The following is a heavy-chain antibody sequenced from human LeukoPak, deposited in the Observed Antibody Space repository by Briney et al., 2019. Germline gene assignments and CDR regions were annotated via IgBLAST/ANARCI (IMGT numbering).Heavy chain of an antibody. Sequence: PSQTLSLTCTVSGGSISSGSYYWSWIRQPAGKGLEWIGRIYTSGGTNYNPSLKSRVTISVDTSKNQFSLKLSSVTAADTAVYYCARDGGYWGQGTLVTVSS. CDR1: GGSISSGSYY. CDR3: ARDGGY. CDR2: IYTSGGT. V-gene: IGHV4-61*02. D-gene: IGHD3-16*01. J-gene: IGHJ4*02.